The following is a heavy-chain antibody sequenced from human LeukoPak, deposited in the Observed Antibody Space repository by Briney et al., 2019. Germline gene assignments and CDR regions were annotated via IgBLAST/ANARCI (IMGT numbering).Heavy chain of an antibody. J-gene: IGHJ4*02. CDR3: ARDRLRWPKIDY. CDR2: IYYSVTT. CDR1: GGSISSSDYY. Sequence: SETLSLTCTVSGGSISSSDYYWGWIRQPPGKGLEWIGSIYYSVTTYYNPSLKSRVTISVDTSKNQFSLKLNSVTAADTAVYYCARDRLRWPKIDYWGQGTLVTVST. D-gene: IGHD4-23*01. V-gene: IGHV4-39*07.